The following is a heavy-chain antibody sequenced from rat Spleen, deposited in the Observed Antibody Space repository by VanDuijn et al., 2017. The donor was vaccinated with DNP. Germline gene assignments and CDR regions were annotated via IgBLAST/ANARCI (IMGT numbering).Heavy chain of an antibody. Sequence: EVLLVESDGGLVQPGRSLKLSCAVSGFTFSDYYMAWVRQAPTKGLEWVASISYDGGYSYYRDSVKGRFTISRDNAKRSLYLQMDSLRSEDTATYFCITGVTTVKSSFDYWGQGVMVTVSS. V-gene: IGHV5-20*01. D-gene: IGHD1-1*01. CDR2: ISYDGGYS. J-gene: IGHJ2*01. CDR1: GFTFSDYY. CDR3: ITGVTTVKSSFDY.